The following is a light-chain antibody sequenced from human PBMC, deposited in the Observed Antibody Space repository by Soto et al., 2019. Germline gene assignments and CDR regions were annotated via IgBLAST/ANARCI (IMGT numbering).Light chain of an antibody. J-gene: IGKJ3*01. CDR3: HQYGDSPL. CDR1: QSVRSSY. Sequence: EIVLTQSPGTLSLSPGERAPLSCRASQSVRSSYLAWYQQKPGQAPRLLIYGASIRATGIPDRFGGSGSGTDFTLTISRLEPEDFAVYYCHQYGDSPLFGPGTKVDIK. V-gene: IGKV3-20*01. CDR2: GAS.